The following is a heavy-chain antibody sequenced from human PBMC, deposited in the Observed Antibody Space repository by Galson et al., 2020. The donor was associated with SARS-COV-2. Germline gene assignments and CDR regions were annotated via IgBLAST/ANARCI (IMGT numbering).Heavy chain of an antibody. CDR1: GFTFSSYW. D-gene: IGHD3-16*02. J-gene: IGHJ3*02. CDR2: IYSEGSST. Sequence: ALHGESLKISCAVSGFTFSSYWMHWVRQASGKGLVWVSRIYSEGSSTSYADSVKGRFTISGDNAKNTLYLQMNSLRAEDTAVYYCARESLRRDFDIWGQGTMVTVSS. CDR3: ARESLRRDFDI. V-gene: IGHV3-74*01.